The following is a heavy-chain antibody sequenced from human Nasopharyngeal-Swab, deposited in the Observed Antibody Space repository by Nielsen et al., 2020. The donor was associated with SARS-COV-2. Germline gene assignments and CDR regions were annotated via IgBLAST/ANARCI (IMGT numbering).Heavy chain of an antibody. CDR2: IYSGGST. V-gene: IGHV3-53*01. CDR3: AARGYYGSGSYYMGRDLYYYYYMDV. CDR1: GFTVSSNY. J-gene: IGHJ6*03. D-gene: IGHD3-10*01. Sequence: GESLKISCAASGFTVSSNYMSWVRQAPGKGLEWVSVIYSGGSTYYADSVKGRFTISRDNSKNTLYLQMNSLRAEDTAVYYCAARGYYGSGSYYMGRDLYYYYYMDVWGKGTTVTVSS.